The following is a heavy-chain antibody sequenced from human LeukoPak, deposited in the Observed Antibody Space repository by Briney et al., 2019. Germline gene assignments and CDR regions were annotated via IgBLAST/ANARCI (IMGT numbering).Heavy chain of an antibody. J-gene: IGHJ3*02. CDR1: GFTFDDYA. D-gene: IGHD3-22*01. Sequence: GGSLRLSCAASGFTFDDYAMHWVRQAPGKGLEWVSGISWNSGSIGYADSVKGRFTISRDNAKNSLYLQMNSLRAEDTALYYCAKDSAYYYDSSGYSIDAFDIWGQGTMVTVSS. CDR3: AKDSAYYYDSSGYSIDAFDI. V-gene: IGHV3-9*01. CDR2: ISWNSGSI.